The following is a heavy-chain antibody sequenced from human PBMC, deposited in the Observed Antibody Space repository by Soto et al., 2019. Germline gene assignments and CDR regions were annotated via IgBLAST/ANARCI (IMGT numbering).Heavy chain of an antibody. CDR3: ARSEDYDSSGYGYYFDY. D-gene: IGHD3-22*01. J-gene: IGHJ4*02. V-gene: IGHV4-39*01. CDR1: GGSISSSSYY. CDR2: IYYSGST. Sequence: SETLSLTCTVSGGSISSSSYYWGWIRQPPGKGLEWIGSIYYSGSTYYNPSLKSRVTISVDTSKNQFSLKLSSVTAADTAVYCCARSEDYDSSGYGYYFDYWGQGTLVTVSS.